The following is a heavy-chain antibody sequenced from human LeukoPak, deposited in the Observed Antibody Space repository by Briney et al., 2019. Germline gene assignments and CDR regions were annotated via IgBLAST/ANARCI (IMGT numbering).Heavy chain of an antibody. CDR1: GGSISRSRDY. Sequence: SETLSLTCSVSGGSISRSRDYWGWIRQPPGKGLEWIGSIYYSGSTYYNPSLESRVTISVDSPKNQFSLKLSSVTAADTAVYYCARDHGTAFDYWGQGTLVTVSS. J-gene: IGHJ4*02. CDR2: IYYSGST. D-gene: IGHD1-1*01. V-gene: IGHV4-39*07. CDR3: ARDHGTAFDY.